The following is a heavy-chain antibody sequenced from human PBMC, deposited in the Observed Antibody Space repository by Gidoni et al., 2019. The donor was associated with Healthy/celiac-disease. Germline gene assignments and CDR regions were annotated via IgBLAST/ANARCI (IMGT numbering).Heavy chain of an antibody. CDR3: AKDITPRGWEPAGDY. V-gene: IGHV3-43*01. J-gene: IGHJ4*02. CDR1: GFTFDDYT. Sequence: EVQLVESGGVVVQPGGSLRLSCAASGFTFDDYTMHWVRQAPGKGLEWVSLISWDGGSTYYADSVKGRFTISRDNSKNSLYLQMNSLRTEDTALYYCAKDITPRGWEPAGDYWGQGTLVTVSS. CDR2: ISWDGGST. D-gene: IGHD1-26*01.